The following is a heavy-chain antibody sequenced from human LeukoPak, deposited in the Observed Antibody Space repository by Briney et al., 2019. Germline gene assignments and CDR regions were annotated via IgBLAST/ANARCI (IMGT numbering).Heavy chain of an antibody. V-gene: IGHV4-39*01. CDR2: IYYSGST. CDR1: GGSISSSSYY. J-gene: IGHJ5*02. CDR3: GRTSLAYCRGGSCYYFDP. Sequence: SETLSLTCTVSGGSISSSSYYGGWIRQPPGKGLEWIGSIYYSGSTYYNPSLKSRVTISVDTSKNQFSLKLSSVTAADTAVYYCGRTSLAYCRGGSCYYFDPWGQGTLVTVSS. D-gene: IGHD2-15*01.